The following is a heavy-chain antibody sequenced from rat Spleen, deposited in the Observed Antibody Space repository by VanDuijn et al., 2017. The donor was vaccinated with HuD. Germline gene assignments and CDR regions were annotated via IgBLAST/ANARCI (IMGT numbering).Heavy chain of an antibody. J-gene: IGHJ4*01. CDR2: ISPDGGST. Sequence: EVQMVESGGGLLQPGKSLRLTCGASGFTFSSYWMFWIRQAPGAGLEWLSSISPDGGSTYYPDYMKGRFTISRDNAENTVYLQMNSLRSEDTATYFCGKDMNYFSTYPFYLMGAWGQGTSVTVSS. CDR1: GFTFSSYW. CDR3: GKDMNYFSTYPFYLMGA. D-gene: IGHD1-2*01. V-gene: IGHV5-58*01.